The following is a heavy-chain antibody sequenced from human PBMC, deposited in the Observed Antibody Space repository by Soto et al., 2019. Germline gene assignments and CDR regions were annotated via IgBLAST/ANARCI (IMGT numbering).Heavy chain of an antibody. Sequence: ESGGDLVKPGGSLRISCTASGFTFTNAWMTWVRQVPGKGLEWVGRIKSNADGGTTDYPAPVKGRFTISRDESRNTVYLQMNSLKTDDTAVYHCATDLGRRSSVWFDYWGQGTLVTVSS. CDR1: GFTFTNAW. J-gene: IGHJ4*02. CDR2: IKSNADGGTT. CDR3: ATDLGRRSSVWFDY. D-gene: IGHD2-2*01. V-gene: IGHV3-15*01.